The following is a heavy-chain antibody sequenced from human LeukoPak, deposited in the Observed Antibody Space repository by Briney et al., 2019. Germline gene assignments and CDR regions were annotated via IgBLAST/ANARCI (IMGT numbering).Heavy chain of an antibody. J-gene: IGHJ6*03. V-gene: IGHV3-66*01. D-gene: IGHD6-13*01. CDR1: GFTVSSNY. CDR3: ATNTKAYSSSWYNYYYYYMDV. CDR2: IYSGGST. Sequence: GGSLRLSCAASGFTVSSNYMSWVRQAPGKGLEWVSVIYSGGSTYYADSVKGRFTISRDNSKNTLYLQMNSLRAEDTAVYYCATNTKAYSSSWYNYYYYYMDVWGKGTTVTISS.